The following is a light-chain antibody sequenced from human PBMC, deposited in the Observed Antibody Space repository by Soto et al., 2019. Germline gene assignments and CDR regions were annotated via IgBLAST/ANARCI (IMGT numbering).Light chain of an antibody. CDR1: QTISSTF. CDR2: GAS. Sequence: EIVLTQSPGTLSLSPGERATLSCRASQTISSTFLAWYRQRPGQAPRLLIYGASSRATGIPDRFSGSGSGTYFTLTISRLEPEDFAVYYCQQFGLSPTFGGGTKVEIK. CDR3: QQFGLSPT. J-gene: IGKJ4*01. V-gene: IGKV3-20*01.